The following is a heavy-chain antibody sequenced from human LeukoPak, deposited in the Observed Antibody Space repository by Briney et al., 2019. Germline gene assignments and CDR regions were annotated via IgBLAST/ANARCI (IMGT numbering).Heavy chain of an antibody. J-gene: IGHJ5*02. V-gene: IGHV1-69*06. D-gene: IGHD1-26*01. Sequence: SVKVSCKASGYTFTGYYMHWVRQAPGQGLEWMGGIIPIFGTANYAQKFQGRVTITADKSTSTAYMELSSLRSEDTAVYYCARGGAIVGATPPFDPWGQGTLVTVSS. CDR3: ARGGAIVGATPPFDP. CDR1: GYTFTGYY. CDR2: IIPIFGTA.